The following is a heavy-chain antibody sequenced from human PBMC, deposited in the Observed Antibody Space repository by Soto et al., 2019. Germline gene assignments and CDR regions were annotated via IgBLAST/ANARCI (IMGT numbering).Heavy chain of an antibody. J-gene: IGHJ4*02. Sequence: SETLSLTCTVSGGSISSYYWSWIRQPPGKGLEWIGYIYYSGSTNYNPSLKSRATISVDTSKNQFSLKLSSVTAADTAVYYCARDLINSSSWYFDYWGQGTLVTVSS. CDR1: GGSISSYY. D-gene: IGHD6-13*01. CDR3: ARDLINSSSWYFDY. CDR2: IYYSGST. V-gene: IGHV4-59*01.